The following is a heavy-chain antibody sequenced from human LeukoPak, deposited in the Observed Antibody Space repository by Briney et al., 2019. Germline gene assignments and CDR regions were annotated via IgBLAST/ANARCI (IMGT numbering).Heavy chain of an antibody. J-gene: IGHJ4*02. V-gene: IGHV3-21*01. D-gene: IGHD6-6*01. Sequence: GSLRLSCAASGFTFSRYWMHWVRQAPGKGLEWVSSISSSSSYIYYADSVKGRFTISRDNAKNSLYLQMNSLRAEDTAVYYCARDAEQLGVDYWGQGTLVTVSS. CDR1: GFTFSRYW. CDR2: ISSSSSYI. CDR3: ARDAEQLGVDY.